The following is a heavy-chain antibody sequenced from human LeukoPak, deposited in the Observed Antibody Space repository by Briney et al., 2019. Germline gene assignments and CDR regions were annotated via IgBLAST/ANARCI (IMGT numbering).Heavy chain of an antibody. CDR1: GFTLSSYW. V-gene: IGHV3-7*01. CDR2: IKYDGSEK. J-gene: IGHJ4*02. D-gene: IGHD6-13*01. Sequence: GGSLRLSCAASGFTLSSYWMSWVRQAPGKGLEWVANIKYDGSEKDYVDSVKGRFTISRDNAKNSLYLQMNCLRAEDTAVYYCARDIAPAGLFFDYWGQGTLVTVSS. CDR3: ARDIAPAGLFFDY.